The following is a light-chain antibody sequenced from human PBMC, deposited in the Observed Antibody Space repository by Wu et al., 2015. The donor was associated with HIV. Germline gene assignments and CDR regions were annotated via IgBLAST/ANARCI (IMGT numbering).Light chain of an antibody. Sequence: EIVMTQSPATLSVSPGERVTLSCRASQSVSSNLAWYQQKPGQAPSLLIYDASTRATGIPARFSGSGSETEFTLTISSLHSEDSAIYFCQQYSNWLTFGGGTKVEIK. J-gene: IGKJ4*01. CDR2: DAS. CDR3: QQYSNWLT. V-gene: IGKV3-15*01. CDR1: QSVSSN.